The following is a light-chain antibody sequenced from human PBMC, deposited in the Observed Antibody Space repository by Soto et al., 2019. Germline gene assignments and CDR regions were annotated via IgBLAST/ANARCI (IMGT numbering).Light chain of an antibody. CDR2: KAS. CDR1: QSISSW. CDR3: QQYNSYWT. J-gene: IGKJ1*01. Sequence: DIQMTQSPSTLSASVGDRVTITCRASQSISSWLAWYQQKPGKAPKLLIYKASSLESGVPSRFSGSGSGTDFTLTISSLQPDDFATYYCQQYNSYWTFGLGTKVEIK. V-gene: IGKV1-5*03.